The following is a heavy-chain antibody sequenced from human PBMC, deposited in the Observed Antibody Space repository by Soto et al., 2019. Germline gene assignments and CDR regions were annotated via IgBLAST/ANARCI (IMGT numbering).Heavy chain of an antibody. CDR3: ARDPLIEYSSSSDWFDP. Sequence: PGGSLRLSCAASGFTFSSYSMNWVRQAPGKGLEWVSSISSSSSYIYYADSVKGRFTISRDNAKNSLYLQMNSLRAEDTAVYYCARDPLIEYSSSSDWFDPWGQGTLVTVSS. CDR1: GFTFSSYS. CDR2: ISSSSSYI. J-gene: IGHJ5*02. V-gene: IGHV3-21*01. D-gene: IGHD6-6*01.